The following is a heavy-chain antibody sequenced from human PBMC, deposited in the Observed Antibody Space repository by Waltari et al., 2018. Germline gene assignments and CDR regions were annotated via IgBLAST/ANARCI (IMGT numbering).Heavy chain of an antibody. Sequence: QVQLVQSGAEVRKPGASVKVSCETSGFTFTSYYMHWVRQAPGQGLEWIGRINPGDRRTIYAQQFRGRVTVTRDLATKTVYMELSSLRPEDTAVYYCARVYADYYGMDVWGQGTTVIVSS. J-gene: IGHJ6*02. CDR3: ARVYADYYGMDV. CDR2: INPGDRRT. D-gene: IGHD2-8*01. CDR1: GFTFTSYY. V-gene: IGHV1-46*01.